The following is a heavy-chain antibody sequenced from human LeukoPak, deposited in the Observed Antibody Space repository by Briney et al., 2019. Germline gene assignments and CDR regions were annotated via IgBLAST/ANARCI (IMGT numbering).Heavy chain of an antibody. CDR3: ARVPSLKRGGQQHDLAGTDY. CDR2: INHSGST. CDR1: GGSFSGYY. V-gene: IGHV4-34*01. J-gene: IGHJ4*02. Sequence: SETLSLTCAVYGGSFSGYYWSWIRQPPGKGLEWIGEINHSGSTNYNPSLKSRVTISVDTSKNQFSLKLSSVTAADTAVYYCARVPSLKRGGQQHDLAGTDYWGQGTLVTVSS. D-gene: IGHD6-13*01.